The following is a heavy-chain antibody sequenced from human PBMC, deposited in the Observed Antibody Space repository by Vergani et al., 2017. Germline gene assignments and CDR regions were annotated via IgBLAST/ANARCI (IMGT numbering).Heavy chain of an antibody. CDR3: ARDKYYDILTGYLGRDGMDV. CDR2: INTNTGNP. D-gene: IGHD3-9*01. V-gene: IGHV7-4-1*02. J-gene: IGHJ6*02. CDR1: GYTFTSYA. Sequence: QVQLVQSGSELKKPGASVKVSCKASGYTFTSYAMNWVRQAPGQGLEWMGWINTNTGNPTYAQGFTGRFVFSLDTSVSTAYLQISSLKAEDTAVYCCARDKYYDILTGYLGRDGMDVWGQGTTVTVSS.